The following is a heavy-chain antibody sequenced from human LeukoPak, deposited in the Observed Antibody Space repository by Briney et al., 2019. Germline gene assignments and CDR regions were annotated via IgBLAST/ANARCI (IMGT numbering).Heavy chain of an antibody. CDR3: ARVGSSGWYFIS. Sequence: SETLSLTCTVSGGSISSYYWSWIRQPPGKGLEWIGYIYYSGSTNYDPSLKSRVTISVDTSKNQFSLKLSSVTAADTAVYYCARVGSSGWYFISWGQGTLVTVSS. D-gene: IGHD6-19*01. CDR2: IYYSGST. J-gene: IGHJ4*02. V-gene: IGHV4-59*01. CDR1: GGSISSYY.